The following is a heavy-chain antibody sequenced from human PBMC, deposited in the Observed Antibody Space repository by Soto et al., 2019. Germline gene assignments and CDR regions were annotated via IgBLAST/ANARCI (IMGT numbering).Heavy chain of an antibody. CDR3: AKDLQAYGDYDYYCYGLDV. CDR1: GFTFSTFG. CDR2: ISYDGNNK. D-gene: IGHD4-17*01. J-gene: IGHJ6*02. Sequence: QLVESGGGVVPPGASLRLSCAASGFTFSTFGMHWVRQTPGTGLEWVAVISYDGNNKVYADSVKGRFTISRDNFKNTVDLVMNNLKVDDTAVYYCAKDLQAYGDYDYYCYGLDVWGQGATVSVSS. V-gene: IGHV3-30*18.